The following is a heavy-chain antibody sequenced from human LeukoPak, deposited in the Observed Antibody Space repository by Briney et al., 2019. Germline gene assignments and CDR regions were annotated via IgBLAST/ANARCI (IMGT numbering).Heavy chain of an antibody. V-gene: IGHV1-69*06. J-gene: IGHJ4*02. Sequence: ASVKVSCKASGGTFSSYAISWVRQAPGQGLEWMGGIIPIFGTANYAQKFQGRVTITADKSTSTAYMELSSLRSEDTAVYYCAPELGYYYGSGSYSWGQGTLVTVSS. CDR2: IIPIFGTA. CDR1: GGTFSSYA. CDR3: APELGYYYGSGSYS. D-gene: IGHD3-10*01.